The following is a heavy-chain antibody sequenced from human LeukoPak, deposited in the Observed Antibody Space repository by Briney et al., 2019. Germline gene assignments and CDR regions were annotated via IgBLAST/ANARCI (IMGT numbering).Heavy chain of an antibody. CDR1: GYSFPTYW. J-gene: IGHJ5*02. CDR3: ARRGYYDSSTGKNWFDP. CDR2: IYPGDSDT. D-gene: IGHD3-22*01. V-gene: IGHV5-51*01. Sequence: GESLKISCEGSGYSFPTYWVAWVRQMPGKGLEWMGIIYPGDSDTRYSPSFQGQVTISVDKSISTAYLQWSSLKASDTAMYYCARRGYYDSSTGKNWFDPWGQGTLVTVSS.